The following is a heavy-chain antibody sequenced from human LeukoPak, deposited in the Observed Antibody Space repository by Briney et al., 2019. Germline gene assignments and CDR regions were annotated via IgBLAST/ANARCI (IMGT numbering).Heavy chain of an antibody. CDR1: GYTFTSYG. V-gene: IGHV1-18*01. D-gene: IGHD2-2*01. CDR3: ARDPAYCSGTSCYPGYFDY. Sequence: ASVKVSCKASGYTFTSYGISWVRQAPGQGLEWMGWISAYNGNTNYAQKLQGRVTMTTDTSTSTAYMELRSLRSDDTAVYYCARDPAYCSGTSCYPGYFDYWGQGTLVTVSS. CDR2: ISAYNGNT. J-gene: IGHJ4*02.